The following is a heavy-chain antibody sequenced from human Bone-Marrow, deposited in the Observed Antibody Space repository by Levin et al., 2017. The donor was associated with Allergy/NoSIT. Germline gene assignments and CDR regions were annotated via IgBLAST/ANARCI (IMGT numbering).Heavy chain of an antibody. Sequence: ASVKVSCKASGYRFISYWIGWVRQMPGKGLEWMAIIYPGDSETKYSPSFQGQVTISADESISTAYLQWSSLKPSDTGIYYCARADFWTGYYYNGMAVWGQGTTVTVSS. CDR3: ARADFWTGYYYNGMAV. CDR1: GYRFISYW. CDR2: IYPGDSET. D-gene: IGHD3/OR15-3a*01. V-gene: IGHV5-51*01. J-gene: IGHJ6*02.